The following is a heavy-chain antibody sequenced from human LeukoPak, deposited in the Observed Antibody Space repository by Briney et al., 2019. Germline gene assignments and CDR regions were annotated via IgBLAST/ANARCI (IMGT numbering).Heavy chain of an antibody. CDR3: AKGWVRYIAVAGFI. V-gene: IGHV3-9*01. D-gene: IGHD6-19*01. CDR1: GFTFDDYA. J-gene: IGHJ3*02. CDR2: ISWNSGSI. Sequence: GGSLRLSCAASGFTFDDYAMHWLRQAPGKGLEGVSGISWNSGSIGYADSVKGRFTISRDNPKNSLYLQMNSLRAEDTALYYCAKGWVRYIAVAGFIWGQGTMVTVSS.